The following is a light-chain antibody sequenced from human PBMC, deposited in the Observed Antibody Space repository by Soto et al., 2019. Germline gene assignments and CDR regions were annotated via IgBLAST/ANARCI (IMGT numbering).Light chain of an antibody. CDR1: QSVRSN. V-gene: IGKV3-15*01. CDR2: GTS. Sequence: ETVITQSPATLSVSPGERATLSCRASQSVRSNFAWYQQKPGQAPRLLIYGTSTRAAGIPARFSGSGSGTEFTLTISSLQSEDFAVYFCQQFNNWPPTFGQGTKVDIK. J-gene: IGKJ1*01. CDR3: QQFNNWPPT.